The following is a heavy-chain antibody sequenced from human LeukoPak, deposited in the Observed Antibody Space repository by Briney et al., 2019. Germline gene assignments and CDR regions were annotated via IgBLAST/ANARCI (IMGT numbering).Heavy chain of an antibody. Sequence: SVKVSCKASGFTFTSSAMQWARQARGQRLEWIGWIVVGSGNTNYAQKFQERVTITRDMSTSTGYMELSSLRSEDTAVYYCAAGVGYCSSSSCPFDPWGQGTLATVSS. CDR2: IVVGSGNT. CDR1: GFTFTSSA. J-gene: IGHJ5*02. V-gene: IGHV1-58*02. CDR3: AAGVGYCSSSSCPFDP. D-gene: IGHD2-2*01.